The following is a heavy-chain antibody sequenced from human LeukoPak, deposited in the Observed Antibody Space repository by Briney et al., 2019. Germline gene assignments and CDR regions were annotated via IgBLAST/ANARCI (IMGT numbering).Heavy chain of an antibody. J-gene: IGHJ3*02. CDR3: AKVGEESDAFDI. CDR2: TSGSGGST. CDR1: GFTFSSYA. D-gene: IGHD2-21*01. V-gene: IGHV3-23*01. Sequence: GGSLRLSCAASGFTFSSYAMSWVRQAPGKGLEWVSATSGSGGSTYYADSVKGRFTISRDNSKNTLYLQMNSLRAEDTAVYYCAKVGEESDAFDIWGQGTMVTVSP.